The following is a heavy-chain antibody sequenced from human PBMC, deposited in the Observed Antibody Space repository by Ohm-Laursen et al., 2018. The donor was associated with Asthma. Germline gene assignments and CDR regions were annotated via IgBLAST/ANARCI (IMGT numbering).Heavy chain of an antibody. J-gene: IGHJ4*02. V-gene: IGHV3-11*04. CDR1: GFTFSDYY. CDR3: ARDLMDWYSPSLDF. CDR2: ISSSGSTI. Sequence: SLRLSCAASGFTFSDYYMSWIRQAPGKGLEWVSYISSSGSTIYYADSVKGRFTISRDNAKNSLYLQMNSLRPDDTAVYFCARDLMDWYSPSLDFWGQGTLVTVSS. D-gene: IGHD3/OR15-3a*01.